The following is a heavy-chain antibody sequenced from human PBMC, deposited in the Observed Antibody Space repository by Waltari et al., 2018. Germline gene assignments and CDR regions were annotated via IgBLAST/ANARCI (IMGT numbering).Heavy chain of an antibody. CDR1: GYPLPELS. V-gene: IGHV1-24*01. D-gene: IGHD6-13*01. Sequence: QVQLVQSGAEVKKPGASVKVSCKVSGYPLPELSMHWVRQAPGKGLEWMGGFDPEDGETIYAQKFQGRVTMTEDTSTDTAYMELSSLRSEDTAVYYCATGQQLVPYFQHWGQGTLVTVSS. CDR2: FDPEDGET. J-gene: IGHJ1*01. CDR3: ATGQQLVPYFQH.